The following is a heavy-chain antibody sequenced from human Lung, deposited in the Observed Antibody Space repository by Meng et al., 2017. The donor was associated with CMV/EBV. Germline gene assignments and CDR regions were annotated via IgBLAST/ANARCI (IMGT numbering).Heavy chain of an antibody. CDR2: INPSGGST. J-gene: IGHJ6*02. V-gene: IGHV1-46*01. CDR1: GYTFTSYY. Sequence: SVXVSXXASGYTFTSYYMHWVRQAPGQGLEWMGIINPSGGSTSYAQKFQGRVTMTRDTSTSTVYMELSSLRSEDTAVYYCARAGRYCSSTSCYNEDYYYYYGMDVWGQRXTVTVSS. CDR3: ARAGRYCSSTSCYNEDYYYYYGMDV. D-gene: IGHD2-2*02.